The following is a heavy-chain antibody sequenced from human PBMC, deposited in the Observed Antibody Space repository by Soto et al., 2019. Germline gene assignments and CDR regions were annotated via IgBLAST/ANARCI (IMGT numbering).Heavy chain of an antibody. CDR2: IGSGGSPV. D-gene: IGHD2-15*01. CDR3: ARDLTLTPASVMVGVAPGGMDV. V-gene: IGHV3-48*03. J-gene: IGHJ6*02. CDR1: GFTFINYE. Sequence: PGGSLRLSCATSGFTFINYEMNWVRQAPGKGLEWVAYIGSGGSPVYYADSVKGRFTISRDNAKQSLFLQMDRVRVEDTAVYYCARDLTLTPASVMVGVAPGGMDVWGQGTTVTVSS.